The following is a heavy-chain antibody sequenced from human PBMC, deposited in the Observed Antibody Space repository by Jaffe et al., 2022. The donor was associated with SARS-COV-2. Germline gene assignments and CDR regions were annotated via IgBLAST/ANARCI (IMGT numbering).Heavy chain of an antibody. CDR2: ISGSGGST. V-gene: IGHV3-23*01. D-gene: IGHD1-26*01. CDR3: AKVWGGSGSYYEYWYFDL. Sequence: EVQLLESGGGLVQPGGSLRLSCAASGFTFSSYAMSWVRQAPGKGLEWVSAISGSGGSTYYADSVKGRFTISRDNSKNTLYLQMNSLRAEDTAVYYCAKVWGGSGSYYEYWYFDLWGRGTLVTVSS. J-gene: IGHJ2*01. CDR1: GFTFSSYA.